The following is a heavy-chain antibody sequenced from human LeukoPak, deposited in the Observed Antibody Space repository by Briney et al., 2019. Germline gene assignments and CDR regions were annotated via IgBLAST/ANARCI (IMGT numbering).Heavy chain of an antibody. CDR2: IYSSGYT. J-gene: IGHJ4*02. CDR3: ARGEHSVDS. Sequence: PSETLSLTCTVSGGAIRNHYWNWIRQPAGKGLEWIGRIYSSGYTNDNPSLKSRIIMSVDMSKNQFSLRLNSVTAADTAVYYCARGEHSVDSWGQGMLLTVSS. D-gene: IGHD1/OR15-1a*01. CDR1: GGAIRNHY. V-gene: IGHV4-4*07.